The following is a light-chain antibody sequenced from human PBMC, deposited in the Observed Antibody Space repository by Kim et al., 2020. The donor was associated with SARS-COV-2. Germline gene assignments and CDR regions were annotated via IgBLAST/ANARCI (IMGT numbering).Light chain of an antibody. Sequence: ASVGYRVTLTCRASQDISNYLAWFQLKPGKAPKLLIYAASALQPGVPSRFSGSGSGTDFTLTVTSLQPEDVATYYCQKCDSAPWTFGQGTKVDIK. CDR3: QKCDSAPWT. CDR1: QDISNY. J-gene: IGKJ1*01. V-gene: IGKV1-27*01. CDR2: AAS.